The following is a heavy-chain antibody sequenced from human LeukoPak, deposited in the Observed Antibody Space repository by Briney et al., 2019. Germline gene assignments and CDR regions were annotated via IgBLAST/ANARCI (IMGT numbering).Heavy chain of an antibody. Sequence: GASVKVSCKASGYTFTSYGISWERQAPGQGLEWMGWISAYNGNTNYAQKLQGRVTMTTDTSTSTAYMELRSLRSDDTAVYYCAREHTDYYDSSGYHYWGQGTLVTVSS. CDR2: ISAYNGNT. J-gene: IGHJ4*02. CDR3: AREHTDYYDSSGYHY. D-gene: IGHD3-22*01. V-gene: IGHV1-18*04. CDR1: GYTFTSYG.